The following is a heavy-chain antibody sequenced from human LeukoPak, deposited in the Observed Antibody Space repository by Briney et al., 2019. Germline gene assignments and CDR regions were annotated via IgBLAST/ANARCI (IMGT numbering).Heavy chain of an antibody. CDR1: GFTFSSYS. D-gene: IGHD1-26*01. J-gene: IGHJ3*02. CDR3: ARDPSYRGFDAFDI. Sequence: GGSLRLSCAASGFTFSSYSMNWVRQAPGKGLEWVSSITSSSRYIYYADSVKGRFTISRDNAKNSLYLQMNYLRAENTAVYYCARDPSYRGFDAFDIWGQGTMVTVSS. CDR2: ITSSSRYI. V-gene: IGHV3-21*01.